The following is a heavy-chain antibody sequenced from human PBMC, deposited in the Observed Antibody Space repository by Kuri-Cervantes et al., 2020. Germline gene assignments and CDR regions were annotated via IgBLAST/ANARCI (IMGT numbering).Heavy chain of an antibody. CDR3: ASGRTLTIGDY. CDR2: ISGSGGRT. Sequence: GESLKISCAASGFTFDDYGMSWVRQAPGKGLEWVSAISGSGGRTYYADSVKGRFTISRDNSKNTLYLQMNSLRAEDTAVYNCASGRTLTIGDYWGQGTLVTVSS. J-gene: IGHJ4*02. D-gene: IGHD3-9*01. CDR1: GFTFDDYG. V-gene: IGHV3-23*01.